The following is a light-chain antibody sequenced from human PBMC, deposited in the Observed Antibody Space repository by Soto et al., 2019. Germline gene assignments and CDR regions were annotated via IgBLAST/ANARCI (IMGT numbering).Light chain of an antibody. J-gene: IGLJ2*01. CDR2: EVS. CDR3: SSYAGSNTPVV. Sequence: QSVLTQPPSASGSPGQSVTISCTGTSSDVGGYNYVSWYQQYPGKAPKLMIYEVSKRPSGVPDRFSGSKSGNTASLTVSGLQAEDEADYYCSSYAGSNTPVVLGGGTQLTVL. CDR1: SSDVGGYNY. V-gene: IGLV2-8*01.